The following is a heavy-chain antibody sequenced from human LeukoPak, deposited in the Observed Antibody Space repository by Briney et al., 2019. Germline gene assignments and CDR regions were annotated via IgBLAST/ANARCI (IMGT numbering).Heavy chain of an antibody. CDR1: GFTFSSYG. CDR3: AKDSDGVGATFSTEETNFDY. D-gene: IGHD1-26*01. J-gene: IGHJ4*02. CDR2: ISYDGSNK. V-gene: IGHV3-30*18. Sequence: QPGRSLRLSCAASGFTFSSYGMHWVRQAPGKGLEWVAVISYDGSNKYYADSVKGRFTISRDNSKNTLYLQMNSLRAEDTAVYYCAKDSDGVGATFSTEETNFDYWGQGTLVTVSS.